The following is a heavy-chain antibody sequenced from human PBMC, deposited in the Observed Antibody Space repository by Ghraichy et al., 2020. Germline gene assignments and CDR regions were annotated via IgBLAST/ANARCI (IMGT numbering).Heavy chain of an antibody. J-gene: IGHJ4*02. Sequence: GPLRLSCAASGFTFNKFDMSWVRQAPGRGLEWVSSISASGDITHYADSVKGRFTSSRDNSKSTLSLQLNSLRAEDTAIYYCAKDWSPTYWGQGTVVTVSS. V-gene: IGHV3-23*01. D-gene: IGHD3-3*01. CDR3: AKDWSPTY. CDR2: ISASGDIT. CDR1: GFTFNKFD.